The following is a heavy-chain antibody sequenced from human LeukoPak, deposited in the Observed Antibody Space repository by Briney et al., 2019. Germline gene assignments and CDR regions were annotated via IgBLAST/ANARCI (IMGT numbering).Heavy chain of an antibody. CDR2: IVVGSGNT. J-gene: IGHJ4*02. Sequence: TSVKVSCKASGFTFTSSAMQWVRQARGQRLEWIGWIVVGSGNTNYAQKFQERVTITRDMSTSTAYMELSSLRSEDTAAYYCAAGPLGDVVVAAMFDYWGQGTLVTVSS. D-gene: IGHD2-15*01. CDR3: AAGPLGDVVVAAMFDY. CDR1: GFTFTSSA. V-gene: IGHV1-58*02.